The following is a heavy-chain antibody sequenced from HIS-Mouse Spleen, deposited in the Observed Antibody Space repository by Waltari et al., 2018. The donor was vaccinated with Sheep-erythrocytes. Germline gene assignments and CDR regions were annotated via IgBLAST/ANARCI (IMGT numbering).Heavy chain of an antibody. V-gene: IGHV1-2*02. J-gene: IGHJ6*02. D-gene: IGHD1-26*01. Sequence: QVQLVQSGAEVKKPGASVKVSCKASGYTFTGYYMHWVRQAPGQGLEWMGWINPNSGGTNYAQKFQGRVTMTRDTSISTAYMELSRLRSDDTAVYYCARESVQYSGSSFYYYGMDVWGQGTTVTVSS. CDR3: ARESVQYSGSSFYYYGMDV. CDR2: INPNSGGT. CDR1: GYTFTGYY.